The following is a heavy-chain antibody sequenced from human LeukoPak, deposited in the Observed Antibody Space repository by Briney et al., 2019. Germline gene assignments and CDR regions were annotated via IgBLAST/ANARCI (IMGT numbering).Heavy chain of an antibody. V-gene: IGHV3-23*01. J-gene: IGHJ4*02. D-gene: IGHD3-3*01. CDR3: AKVMGVFGVPKGAYYFDY. CDR1: GFAFSSYA. Sequence: PGGSLRLSCAASGFAFSSYAMSWVRQAPGKGLEWVSAISGSGGSTYYADSVKGRFTISRDNSKNTLYLQMNSLRAEDTAVYYCAKVMGVFGVPKGAYYFDYWGQGTLVTVSS. CDR2: ISGSGGST.